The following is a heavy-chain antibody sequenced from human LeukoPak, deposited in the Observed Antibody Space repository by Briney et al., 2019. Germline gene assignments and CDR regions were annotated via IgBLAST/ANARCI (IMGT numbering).Heavy chain of an antibody. Sequence: PGGSLRLSCAASGFTFTTYWMSWVRQAPGKGLEWVANIKQDGTEKYYVDSVKGRFTISRDNAKNSLYLQMSSLRVEDTAVYYCARTTYYYDSSGYYYKVLGAFDIWGQGTMVTVSS. J-gene: IGHJ3*02. CDR1: GFTFTTYW. CDR3: ARTTYYYDSSGYYYKVLGAFDI. V-gene: IGHV3-7*01. D-gene: IGHD3-22*01. CDR2: IKQDGTEK.